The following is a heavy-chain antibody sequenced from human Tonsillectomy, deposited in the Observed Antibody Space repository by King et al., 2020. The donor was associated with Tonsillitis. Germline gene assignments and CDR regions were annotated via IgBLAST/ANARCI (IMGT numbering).Heavy chain of an antibody. J-gene: IGHJ5*02. V-gene: IGHV4-59*01. CDR1: GGSISSYY. Sequence: VQLQESGPGLVKPSETLSLTCTVSGGSISSYYWSWIRQPPGKGLEWIGYIYSSGTTNHNPSLKSRVAISVDTSKNQFSLKLTSVTAADTAVYYCARGSVVVAATGLNWFDPWGEGTLVTVSS. D-gene: IGHD2-15*01. CDR3: ARGSVVVAATGLNWFDP. CDR2: IYSSGTT.